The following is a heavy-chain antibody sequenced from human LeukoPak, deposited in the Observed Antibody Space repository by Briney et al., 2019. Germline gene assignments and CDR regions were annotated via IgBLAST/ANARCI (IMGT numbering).Heavy chain of an antibody. Sequence: SETLSLTCTVSGDSISSYFWTWIRQPAGKGLEWIGRIYASGITNYNPSLRSRVTMSVDTSKNQFSLKLSSVTAADTAVYYCAREPLQSRPLDVWDKGTTVTASS. CDR2: IYASGIT. CDR3: AREPLQSRPLDV. D-gene: IGHD4-11*01. J-gene: IGHJ6*04. V-gene: IGHV4-4*07. CDR1: GDSISSYF.